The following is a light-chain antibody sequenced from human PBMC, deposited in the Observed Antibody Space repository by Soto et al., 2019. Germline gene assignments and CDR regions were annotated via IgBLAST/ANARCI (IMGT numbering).Light chain of an antibody. V-gene: IGKV1-8*01. CDR3: QQYYSYLIT. CDR1: QGISSY. Sequence: AIRMTQSPSSFSASTGDRVTITCRASQGISSYLAWYQQKPGKAPKLLIYAASTLQSGVPSRFSGSGSGTDFTLTISCLQSEDFATYYCQQYYSYLITFGQGHDWRL. J-gene: IGKJ5*01. CDR2: AAS.